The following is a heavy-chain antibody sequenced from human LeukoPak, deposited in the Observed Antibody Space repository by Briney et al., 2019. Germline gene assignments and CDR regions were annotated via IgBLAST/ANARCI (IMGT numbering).Heavy chain of an antibody. Sequence: GESLRLSCAASGFTFSSYEMNWVRQAPGKGLEWVSYISSSGSTIYYADSVKGRFTISRDNAKNSLYLQMNRLRAEDTAVYYCARGGATVTDFDYWGQGTLVTVSS. CDR1: GFTFSSYE. V-gene: IGHV3-48*03. CDR3: ARGGATVTDFDY. J-gene: IGHJ4*02. D-gene: IGHD4-17*01. CDR2: ISSSGSTI.